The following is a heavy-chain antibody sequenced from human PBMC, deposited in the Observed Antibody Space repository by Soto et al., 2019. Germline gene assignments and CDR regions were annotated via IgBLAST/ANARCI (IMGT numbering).Heavy chain of an antibody. J-gene: IGHJ5*02. D-gene: IGHD6-6*01. V-gene: IGHV4-34*01. CDR1: GGSFSGYY. CDR3: ARVYSSIAAPNWFVP. CDR2: INHSGST. Sequence: SETLSLTCAVYGGSFSGYYWSWIRQPPGKGLEWIGEINHSGSTNYNPSLKSRVTISVDTSKNQFSLKLSSVTAADTAVYYCARVYSSIAAPNWFVPWGQGTLVTVSS.